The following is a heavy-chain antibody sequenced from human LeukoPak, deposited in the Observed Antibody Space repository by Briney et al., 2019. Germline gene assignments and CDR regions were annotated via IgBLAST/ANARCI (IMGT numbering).Heavy chain of an antibody. V-gene: IGHV3-74*01. CDR1: GFRFSYHW. CDR2: INNVGSTT. D-gene: IGHD3-22*01. J-gene: IGHJ4*02. Sequence: GGSLRLSCVGSGFRFSYHWMHWVRQAPGKGLVWVSRINNVGSTTNYADFVEGRFTISRDNAKNTLYLQMNSLRVEDTAVYYCARKDDTSGFYAFGNWGQGALVTVSS. CDR3: ARKDDTSGFYAFGN.